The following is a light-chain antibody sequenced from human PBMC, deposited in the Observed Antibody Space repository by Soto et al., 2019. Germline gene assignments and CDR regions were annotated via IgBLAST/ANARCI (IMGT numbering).Light chain of an antibody. J-gene: IGKJ5*01. Sequence: EIVLTQSPGTLSLSPGERATLSCRASQSVSNNYLAWYQQKPGQAPRLLIYSASRRATGIPDRFTGSGSGTDFTLTISRLEPEDFALYYCQQYGSSPITFGQGTRLEIK. CDR1: QSVSNNY. V-gene: IGKV3-20*01. CDR3: QQYGSSPIT. CDR2: SAS.